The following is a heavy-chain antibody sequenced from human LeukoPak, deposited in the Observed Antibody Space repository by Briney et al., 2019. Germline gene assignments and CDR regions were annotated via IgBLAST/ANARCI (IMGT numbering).Heavy chain of an antibody. D-gene: IGHD6-13*01. CDR2: ISAYNGNT. V-gene: IGHV1-18*01. J-gene: IGHJ4*02. CDR3: ARSGDSSSWYALDY. CDR1: GYAFTNYG. Sequence: ASVKVSCKASGYAFTNYGITWVRQAPGQGLEWMGWISAYNGNTNYAQKLQGRVTMTTDTSTSTAYMKLRSLRSDDTAVYYCARSGDSSSWYALDYWGQGTLVTVSS.